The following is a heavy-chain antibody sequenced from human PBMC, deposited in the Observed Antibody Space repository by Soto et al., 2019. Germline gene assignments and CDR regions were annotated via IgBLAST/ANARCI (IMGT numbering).Heavy chain of an antibody. CDR2: INSDGSST. Sequence: PGGSLRLSCAASGFTFSSYWMHWVRQAPGKGLVWVSRINSDGSSTSYADSVKGRFTISRDNAKNTLYLQMNSLRAEDTAVYYCARDVMATIVNYGMDVWGQGTTVTVSS. D-gene: IGHD5-12*01. CDR1: GFTFSSYW. J-gene: IGHJ6*02. CDR3: ARDVMATIVNYGMDV. V-gene: IGHV3-74*01.